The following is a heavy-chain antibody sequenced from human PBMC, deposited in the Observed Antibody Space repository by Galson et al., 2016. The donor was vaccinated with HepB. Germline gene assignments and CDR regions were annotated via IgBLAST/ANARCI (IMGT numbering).Heavy chain of an antibody. J-gene: IGHJ3*02. V-gene: IGHV3-21*01. CDR1: GFTLSSHS. CDR2: SSGSGYFI. CDR3: ARDRIVGAKVYSDAFDI. D-gene: IGHD1-26*01. Sequence: SLRLSCAASGFTLSSHSMNWVRQAPGKGLEWVSSSSGSGYFIFYAESVKGRFTISRDNAKNSLYLQMNSLRAEDTAVYYCARDRIVGAKVYSDAFDIWGQGTMVTVSS.